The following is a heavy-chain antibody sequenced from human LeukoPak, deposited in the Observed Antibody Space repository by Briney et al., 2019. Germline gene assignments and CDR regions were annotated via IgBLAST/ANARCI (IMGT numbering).Heavy chain of an antibody. D-gene: IGHD6-19*01. V-gene: IGHV1-3*01. CDR3: SVLAVADAEYFQH. CDR2: INAGNGNT. J-gene: IGHJ1*01. Sequence: VSVKVSCKASGYTFTSYAMHWVRQAPGQRLEWMGWINAGNGNTKYSQKFQGRVTITRDTSASTAYMELSSLRSEDTAVYYCSVLAVADAEYFQHWGQGTLVTVSS. CDR1: GYTFTSYA.